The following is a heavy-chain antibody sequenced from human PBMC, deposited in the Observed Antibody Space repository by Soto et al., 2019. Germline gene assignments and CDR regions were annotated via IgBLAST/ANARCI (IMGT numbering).Heavy chain of an antibody. CDR2: IYYSGST. Sequence: SETLSLTCTVSGGSISSSSYYWGWIRQPPGKGLEWIGSIYYSGSTYYNPSLKSRVTISVDTSKNQFSLKLSSVTAADTAVYYCARHGPSFTMIVVGAKPKKGPSYYFDYWGQGTLVTVSS. D-gene: IGHD3-22*01. CDR3: ARHGPSFTMIVVGAKPKKGPSYYFDY. CDR1: GGSISSSSYY. J-gene: IGHJ4*02. V-gene: IGHV4-39*01.